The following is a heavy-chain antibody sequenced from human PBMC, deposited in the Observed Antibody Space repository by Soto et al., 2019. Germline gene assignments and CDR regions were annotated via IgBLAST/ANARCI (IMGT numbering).Heavy chain of an antibody. CDR1: GYTFTSYD. V-gene: IGHV1-8*01. Sequence: QVQLVQSGAEVKKPGASVKVSCKASGYTFTSYDINWVRQATGQGLEWTGWMNPNSGNTGYAQKFQGRVTMTRNTSISTAYMELSSLRSEDTAVYYCARRGYSSSWYYYYYYGMDVWGQGTTVTVSS. J-gene: IGHJ6*02. CDR3: ARRGYSSSWYYYYYYGMDV. CDR2: MNPNSGNT. D-gene: IGHD6-13*01.